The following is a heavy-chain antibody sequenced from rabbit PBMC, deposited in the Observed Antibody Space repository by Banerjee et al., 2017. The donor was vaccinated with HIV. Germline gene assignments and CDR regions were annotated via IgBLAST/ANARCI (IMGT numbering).Heavy chain of an antibody. V-gene: IGHV1S40*01. Sequence: QSLEESGGDLVKPGASLTLTCTASGFSFNSGYDMCWVRQAPGKGLEWIACIYTGSSGSTAYASWAKGRFTISKTSSTTVTLQMTSLTAADTATYFCARAATSYYWSLNLWGPGTLVTVS. J-gene: IGHJ4*01. CDR3: ARAATSYYWSLNL. CDR2: IYTGSSGST. CDR1: GFSFNSGYD. D-gene: IGHD8-1*01.